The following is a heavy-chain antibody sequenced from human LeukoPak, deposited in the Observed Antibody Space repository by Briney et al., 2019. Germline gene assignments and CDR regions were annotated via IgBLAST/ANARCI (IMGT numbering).Heavy chain of an antibody. J-gene: IGHJ4*02. Sequence: GGSLRLSCAASGFTFSSFAVGWVRQAPGKGLEWVSSIDNGGTTYYAGSVKGRFTISRDNSKNTLYLQVNSLRAEDPAVYYCAKMRGHPREAYYFDSWGQGALVTVSS. CDR3: AKMRGHPREAYYFDS. D-gene: IGHD1-26*01. V-gene: IGHV3-23*01. CDR2: IDNGGTT. CDR1: GFTFSSFA.